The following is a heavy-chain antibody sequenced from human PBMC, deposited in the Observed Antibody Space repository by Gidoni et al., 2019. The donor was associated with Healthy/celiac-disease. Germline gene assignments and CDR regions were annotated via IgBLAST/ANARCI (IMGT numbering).Heavy chain of an antibody. J-gene: IGHJ4*02. V-gene: IGHV3-23*01. D-gene: IGHD5-18*01. Sequence: EVQLLESGGGLVQPGGSLRLPCAASGFTFSSYAMSWVRQAPGKGREWVSAISGSGGSTYYADSVKGRFTISRDNSKNTLYLQMNSLRAEDTAVYYCAKAYGYINLYYFDYWGQGTLVTVSS. CDR1: GFTFSSYA. CDR3: AKAYGYINLYYFDY. CDR2: ISGSGGST.